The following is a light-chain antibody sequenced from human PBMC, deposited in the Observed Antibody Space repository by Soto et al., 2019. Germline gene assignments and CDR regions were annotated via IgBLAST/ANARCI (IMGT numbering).Light chain of an antibody. Sequence: QSALTQPRSVSGSPGQSVTISCTGSSSDVGGSNFVSWYQQHPVKAHKLVIYDVSKRPLGVPDRFSGSKSGNTASLTISGLQAEDEADYYCCSYAGNSLWVFGGGTKLTV. CDR2: DVS. V-gene: IGLV2-11*01. CDR3: CSYAGNSLWV. J-gene: IGLJ3*02. CDR1: SSDVGGSNF.